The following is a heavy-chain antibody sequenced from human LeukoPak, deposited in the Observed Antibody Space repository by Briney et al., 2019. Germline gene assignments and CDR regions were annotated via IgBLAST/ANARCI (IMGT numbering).Heavy chain of an antibody. CDR1: GYTFTSYY. Sequence: ASVKVSCRASGYTFTSYYMHWVRQAPGQGLEWMGVISPSGGSTNYAQKFQGRVTMTRDTSTSTVYMELTSLRSEDTAVYYCARSYIASSGPCDYWGQGTLVTVSS. V-gene: IGHV1-46*01. CDR2: ISPSGGST. CDR3: ARSYIASSGPCDY. J-gene: IGHJ4*02. D-gene: IGHD6-19*01.